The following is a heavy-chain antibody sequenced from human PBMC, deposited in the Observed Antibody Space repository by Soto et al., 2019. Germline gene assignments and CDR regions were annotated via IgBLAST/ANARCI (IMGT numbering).Heavy chain of an antibody. D-gene: IGHD1-26*01. Sequence: GVSLRLSCAASGFTFSSYEMNWVRQAPGKGLEWVSYISSSGSTIYYADSVKGRFTISRDNAKNSLYLQVNSLRVEDTAVYFCARAKSGSYHWSGYFDYRGQGTLVTVSS. V-gene: IGHV3-48*03. CDR3: ARAKSGSYHWSGYFDY. CDR1: GFTFSSYE. J-gene: IGHJ4*02. CDR2: ISSSGSTI.